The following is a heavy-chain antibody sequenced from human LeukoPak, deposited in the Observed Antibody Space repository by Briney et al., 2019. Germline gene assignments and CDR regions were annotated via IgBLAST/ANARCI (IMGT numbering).Heavy chain of an antibody. CDR2: ILQGGVI. Sequence: PSETLSLTCGVSGGSFSNYIWSWVRQPPGKGLEWIGEILQGGVINYNSSLKSRVTMSMDTSKNQFHLDLTSVTAADAGQYFCARGGRGTYMRHWGQGILVTVSS. CDR1: GGSFSNYI. J-gene: IGHJ4*02. V-gene: IGHV4-34*01. CDR3: ARGGRGTYMRH. D-gene: IGHD1-26*01.